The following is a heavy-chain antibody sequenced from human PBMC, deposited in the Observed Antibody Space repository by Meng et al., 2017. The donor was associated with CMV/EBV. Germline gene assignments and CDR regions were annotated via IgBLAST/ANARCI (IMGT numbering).Heavy chain of an antibody. J-gene: IGHJ4*02. CDR2: IYYSGST. V-gene: IGHV4-59*01. CDR1: GGSISSYY. Sequence: SETLTLTCTVSGGSISSYYWSWIRQPPGQGLEWIGYIYYSGSTNYNPSLKSRVTISVDTSKNQFSLKLSSVTAADTAVYYCAREFIVGSGFDYWGQGTLVTVSS. D-gene: IGHD1-26*01. CDR3: AREFIVGSGFDY.